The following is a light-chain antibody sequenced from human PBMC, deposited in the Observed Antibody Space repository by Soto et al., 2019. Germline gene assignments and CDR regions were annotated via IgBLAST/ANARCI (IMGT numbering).Light chain of an antibody. CDR1: QSVSSSY. V-gene: IGKV3-20*01. J-gene: IGKJ4*01. CDR2: GAS. Sequence: EIVLTQSPGTPSLSPGERAALSCRASQSVSSSYLAWYQQKPGQAPRLLIYGASSRATGIPDRFSGSGSGTDFTLTISRLEPEDFAVYYCQQYGGSPLTFGGGTTVEIK. CDR3: QQYGGSPLT.